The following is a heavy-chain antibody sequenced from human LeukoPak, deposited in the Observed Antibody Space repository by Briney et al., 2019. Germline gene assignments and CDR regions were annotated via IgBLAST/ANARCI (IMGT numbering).Heavy chain of an antibody. J-gene: IGHJ4*02. D-gene: IGHD2-15*01. V-gene: IGHV7-4-1*02. Sequence: GASVKVSCKASGYTFTNYAMNWVRQAPGQGLEWMGWINPNTGNPAYAQGFTGRFVFSLDTSVTTTYLQISGLKAEDTAVYYCARVHCSGGSCYLDYWGQGTLVTVSS. CDR1: GYTFTNYA. CDR2: INPNTGNP. CDR3: ARVHCSGGSCYLDY.